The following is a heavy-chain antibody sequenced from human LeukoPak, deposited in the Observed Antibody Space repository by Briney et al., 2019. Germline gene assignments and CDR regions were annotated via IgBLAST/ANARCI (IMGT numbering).Heavy chain of an antibody. J-gene: IGHJ5*02. CDR3: ASTYYYGSGQNWFDP. CDR1: GGSISSYY. D-gene: IGHD3-10*01. Sequence: PETLSLTCTVSGGSISSYYWSWIRQPPGKGLEWIGYIYYSGSTNYNPSLKSRVTISVDTSKNQFSLKLSSVTAADTAVYYCASTYYYGSGQNWFDPWGQGTLVTVSS. CDR2: IYYSGST. V-gene: IGHV4-59*01.